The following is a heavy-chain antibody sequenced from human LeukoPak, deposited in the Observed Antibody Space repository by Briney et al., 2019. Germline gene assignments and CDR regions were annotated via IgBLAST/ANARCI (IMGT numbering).Heavy chain of an antibody. Sequence: GGSLRLSCAASGFTFSSYGMSWVRRPPGKGLEWVSAISGSGGSTYYADSVKGRFTISRDNSRNTLYLQMNSLRAEDTAVYYCAKGAPGTYNWFDPWGQGTLVTVSS. D-gene: IGHD1-26*01. CDR2: ISGSGGST. V-gene: IGHV3-23*01. J-gene: IGHJ5*02. CDR3: AKGAPGTYNWFDP. CDR1: GFTFSSYG.